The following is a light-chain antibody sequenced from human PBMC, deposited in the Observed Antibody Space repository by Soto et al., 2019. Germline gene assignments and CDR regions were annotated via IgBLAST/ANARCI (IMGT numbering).Light chain of an antibody. CDR3: QQYGGSPIT. CDR2: DAS. Sequence: DIVWRQSPATLSLSPWERATLSCMASQSVSRSLAWYQQKPGQAPSLLIYDASNRATGIPARFSGSGSGTDFTLTITRLEPEDFALYYCQQYGGSPITFGLGTRLENK. CDR1: QSVSRS. J-gene: IGKJ5*01. V-gene: IGKV3-11*01.